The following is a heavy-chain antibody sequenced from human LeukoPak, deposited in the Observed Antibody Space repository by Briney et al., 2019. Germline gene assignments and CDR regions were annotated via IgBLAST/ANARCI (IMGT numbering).Heavy chain of an antibody. Sequence: GGSLRLSCAASGFTLSSYGMSWVRQAPGKGLEWVSAISGSGGGTYYADSVKGRFTISRDNSKNTLYLQLNSLRAEDTAVYYCAKEGGAYCGGDCYPFHYTDVWGKGTTVTISS. CDR2: ISGSGGGT. V-gene: IGHV3-23*01. CDR3: AKEGGAYCGGDCYPFHYTDV. J-gene: IGHJ6*03. D-gene: IGHD2-21*02. CDR1: GFTLSSYG.